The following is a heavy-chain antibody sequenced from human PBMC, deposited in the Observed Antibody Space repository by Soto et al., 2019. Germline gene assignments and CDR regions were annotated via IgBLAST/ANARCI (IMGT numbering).Heavy chain of an antibody. V-gene: IGHV3-7*03. CDR3: ASIYGGNHHSSSWTYFDY. Sequence: GGSLRLSCAASGFTFSSYWMSWVRQAPGKGLEWVANIKQDGSEKYYVDSVKGRFTISRDNAKNSLYLQMNSLRAEDTAVYYCASIYGGNHHSSSWTYFDYWGQGTLVTVSS. J-gene: IGHJ4*02. D-gene: IGHD6-13*01. CDR1: GFTFSSYW. CDR2: IKQDGSEK.